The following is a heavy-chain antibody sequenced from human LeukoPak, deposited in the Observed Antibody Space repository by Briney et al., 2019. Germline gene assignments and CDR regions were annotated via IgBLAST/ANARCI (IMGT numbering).Heavy chain of an antibody. Sequence: GESLKISCKGSGYRFTSYWISWVRQMPGKGLEWMGRNDPSDCYTNYSPSFQWHLTISADKSISTAYLQWSSLKASDTAMYYCARHQLLGPCFKGVCSDAFDIWGQGTMVTVSS. D-gene: IGHD2-8*01. CDR1: GYRFTSYW. CDR2: NDPSDCYT. CDR3: ARHQLLGPCFKGVCSDAFDI. V-gene: IGHV5-10-1*01. J-gene: IGHJ3*02.